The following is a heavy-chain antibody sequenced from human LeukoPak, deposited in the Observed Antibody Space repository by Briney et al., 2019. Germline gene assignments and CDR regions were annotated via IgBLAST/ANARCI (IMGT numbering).Heavy chain of an antibody. CDR3: AREALSSGWYEVGG. J-gene: IGHJ4*02. Sequence: GGSLRLSCAASGFTFNNYNMNWVRQAPGKALEWVSSITSSGTYIFYADSVKGRFTISRDNAKNSLYLQMNSLRAEDTAVYYCAREALSSGWYEVGGWGQGTLVTVSS. CDR1: GFTFNNYN. D-gene: IGHD6-19*01. CDR2: ITSSGTYI. V-gene: IGHV3-21*01.